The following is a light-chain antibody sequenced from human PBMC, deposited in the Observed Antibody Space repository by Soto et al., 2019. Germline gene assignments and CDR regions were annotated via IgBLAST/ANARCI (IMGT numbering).Light chain of an antibody. CDR2: DTS. J-gene: IGKJ2*01. CDR1: QSVSISS. Sequence: EIVLTQSPAALSLSPGERVTVSCRASQSVSISSSSWYQQTPGQPPRLLIFDTSTKATGTPARFSGSGSGTDFTLTITSLEPEDFAVYYCQQRTIWPRVYTFGQGTKVEMK. V-gene: IGKV3-11*01. CDR3: QQRTIWPRVYT.